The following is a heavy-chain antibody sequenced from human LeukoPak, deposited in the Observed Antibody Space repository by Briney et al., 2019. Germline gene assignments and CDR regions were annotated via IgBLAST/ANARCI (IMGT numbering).Heavy chain of an antibody. D-gene: IGHD4-17*01. CDR3: AREPTVTTSGY. J-gene: IGHJ4*02. Sequence: GGSLRLSCAASGFSFSSYGMTWVRQAPGKGLEWVSSISSRSSSIYYADSVKGRFTISRDDAKNSLYLQTDSLRAEDTAIYFCAREPTVTTSGYWGQGTLVTVSS. CDR1: GFSFSSYG. V-gene: IGHV3-21*01. CDR2: ISSRSSSI.